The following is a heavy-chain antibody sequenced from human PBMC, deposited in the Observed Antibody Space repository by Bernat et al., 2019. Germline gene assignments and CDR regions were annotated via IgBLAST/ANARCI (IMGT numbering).Heavy chain of an antibody. D-gene: IGHD2-8*02. CDR1: GFTFSSYG. CDR3: ARAGGVRDYYYYYGMDV. J-gene: IGHJ6*02. V-gene: IGHV3-33*01. Sequence: QVQLVESGGGVVQPGRSLRLSCAASGFTFSSYGMHWVRQAPGKGLEWVAVIWYDGSNKYYADSVKGRFTISRDNSKKTLYLQMNSLRAEDTAVYYCARAGGVRDYYYYYGMDVWGQGTTVTVSS. CDR2: IWYDGSNK.